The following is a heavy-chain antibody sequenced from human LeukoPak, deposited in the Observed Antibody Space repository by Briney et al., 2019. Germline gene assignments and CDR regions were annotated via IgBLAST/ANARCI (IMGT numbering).Heavy chain of an antibody. V-gene: IGHV1-8*03. D-gene: IGHD3-10*01. Sequence: ASVKVSCKASGYTFTSYDINWVRQAPGQGLEWMGWMNPNSGNTGYAQKFQGRVTITRNTSINTAYMELSSLRSEDTAVYYCARGPARDYYASGSSWFDPWGQGTLVTVSS. J-gene: IGHJ5*02. CDR2: MNPNSGNT. CDR1: GYTFTSYD. CDR3: ARGPARDYYASGSSWFDP.